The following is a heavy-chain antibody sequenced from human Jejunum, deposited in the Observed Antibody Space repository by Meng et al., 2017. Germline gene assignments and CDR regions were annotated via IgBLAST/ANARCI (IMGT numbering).Heavy chain of an antibody. CDR2: ISGSGDST. V-gene: IGHV3-23*04. CDR3: ATSGY. Sequence: EVQLVESGGGLVQPGGSLRLSCAASGFTFSRFAMSWVRQAPGKGLEWVSGISGSGDSTYYADSVRGRFTISRDNSKNTLSLQINSLRAEDTAIYFCATSGYWGQGTLVTVSS. CDR1: GFTFSRFA. J-gene: IGHJ4*02.